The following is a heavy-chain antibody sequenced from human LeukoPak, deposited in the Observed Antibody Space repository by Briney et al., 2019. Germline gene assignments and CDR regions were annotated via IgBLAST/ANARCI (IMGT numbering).Heavy chain of an antibody. CDR1: GYSSTDYY. J-gene: IGHJ5*02. CDR2: INPNSGGT. V-gene: IGHV1-2*02. D-gene: IGHD3-16*01. CDR3: ARADRLHGGPYLIGP. Sequence: GASVKVSCKTSGYSSTDYYMHWVRQAPGQGLEWMGWINPNSGGTNSAQKFQGRVTMTRDTSITTVYMEVNWLTSDDTAIYYCARADRLHGGPYLIGPWGQGTLVTVSS.